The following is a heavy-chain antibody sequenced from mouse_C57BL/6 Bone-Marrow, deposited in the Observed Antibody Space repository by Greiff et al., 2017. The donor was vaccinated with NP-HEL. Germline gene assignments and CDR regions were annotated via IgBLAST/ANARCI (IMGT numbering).Heavy chain of an antibody. CDR3: AREFDY. CDR1: GFTFSDYY. J-gene: IGHJ2*02. Sequence: EVMLVEPEGGLVQPGSSMKLSCTASGFTFSDYYMAWVRQVPEKGLEWVANINYYGSCTYYMDSLKSRFIISIDNTKNILYLQLSSLKSEDTATYYCAREFDYWGQGTSLTVSS. V-gene: IGHV5-16*01. CDR2: INYYGSCT.